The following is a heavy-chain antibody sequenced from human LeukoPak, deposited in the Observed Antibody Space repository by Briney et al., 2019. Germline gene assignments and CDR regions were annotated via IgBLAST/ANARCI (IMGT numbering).Heavy chain of an antibody. CDR2: IKSQGGGGTR. CDR3: THISSVPDRFTS. Sequence: GGSLRLSCEVYGLIFRDAWVSWVRQAPGKGLEWVGRIKSQGGGGTRDYGAPVKGRFSISRDDSRNTIYLQMKSLKTEDTGIYYCTHISSVPDRFTSWGQGTLATVSS. V-gene: IGHV3-15*01. D-gene: IGHD2-21*01. J-gene: IGHJ5*02. CDR1: GLIFRDAW.